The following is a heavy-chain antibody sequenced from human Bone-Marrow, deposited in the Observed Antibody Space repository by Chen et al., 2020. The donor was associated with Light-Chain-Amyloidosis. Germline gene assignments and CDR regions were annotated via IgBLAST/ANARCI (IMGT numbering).Heavy chain of an antibody. J-gene: IGHJ1*01. D-gene: IGHD3-16*02. Sequence: QVQLQLSGPGLVKPSATLSLKCSVSCDSITSSTDYWGWIRQPPGKGLEYIASIYSSGSSYYKPSLKSRVTISVDTSKNQFSLRLTPATAADTAVYYCVRSRYSTGPFEVWGQGSLVTVSS. V-gene: IGHV4-39*07. CDR3: VRSRYSTGPFEV. CDR1: CDSITSSTDY. CDR2: IYSSGSS.